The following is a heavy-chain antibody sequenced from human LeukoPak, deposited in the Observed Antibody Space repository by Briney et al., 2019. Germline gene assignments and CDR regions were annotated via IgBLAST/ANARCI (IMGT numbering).Heavy chain of an antibody. CDR1: GGSFSGYY. Sequence: PLETLSLTCAVYGGSFSGYYWSWIRQPPGKGLEWIGEINNSGSTNYNPSLKSRVTISVDTSKNQFSLKLSSVTAADTAVYYCARGRAIFGVVDAFDIWGQGTMVTVSS. J-gene: IGHJ3*02. D-gene: IGHD3-3*01. V-gene: IGHV4-34*01. CDR3: ARGRAIFGVVDAFDI. CDR2: INNSGST.